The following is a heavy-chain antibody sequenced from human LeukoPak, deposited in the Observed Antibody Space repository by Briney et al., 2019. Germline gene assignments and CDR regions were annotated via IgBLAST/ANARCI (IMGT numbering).Heavy chain of an antibody. V-gene: IGHV3-48*03. J-gene: IGHJ5*02. D-gene: IGHD3-22*01. CDR1: GFTFSSYE. CDR3: ARDAYDSSGYPTP. CDR2: ISSSGSTI. Sequence: GGSLRLSCAASGFTFSSYEMNWVRQAPGKGLEWVSYISSSGSTIYYADSVKGRFTISRDNAKNSLYLQMNSLRAEDTAVYYCARDAYDSSGYPTPRGQGTLVTVSS.